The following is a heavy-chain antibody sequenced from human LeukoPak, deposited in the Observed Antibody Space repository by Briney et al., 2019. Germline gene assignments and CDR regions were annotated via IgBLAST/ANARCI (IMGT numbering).Heavy chain of an antibody. CDR2: IIPIFGTA. D-gene: IGHD6-13*01. Sequence: SVKVSCKASGGTFSSYAISWVRQAPGQGLEWMGGIIPIFGTANYAQKFQGRVTITTDESTSAAYMELSSLRSEDTAVYYCASSAGKPRKYYYYYMDVWGKGTTVTVSS. J-gene: IGHJ6*03. CDR1: GGTFSSYA. V-gene: IGHV1-69*05. CDR3: ASSAGKPRKYYYYYMDV.